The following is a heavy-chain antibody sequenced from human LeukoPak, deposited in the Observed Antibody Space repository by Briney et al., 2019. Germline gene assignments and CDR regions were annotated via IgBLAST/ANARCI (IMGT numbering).Heavy chain of an antibody. Sequence: GGSLRLPCAASGFTFHDYAMHWVRQVPGKGLEWVSGITWNGGTTDYADSVKGRFTISRDNARNFLYLQINSLGAEDTAFYYCVKDRTEYYDLMTGSYTAFDLWGHGTLVTVSS. CDR1: GFTFHDYA. J-gene: IGHJ3*01. V-gene: IGHV3-9*01. D-gene: IGHD3-9*01. CDR2: ITWNGGTT. CDR3: VKDRTEYYDLMTGSYTAFDL.